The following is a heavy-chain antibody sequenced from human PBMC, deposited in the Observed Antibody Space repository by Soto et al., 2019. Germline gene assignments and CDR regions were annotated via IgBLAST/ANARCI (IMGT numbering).Heavy chain of an antibody. CDR3: ANPLYYASGSSFGITNWFDP. CDR2: ISPSGETT. V-gene: IGHV3-23*01. CDR1: GFNFSSNA. Sequence: GGSLRLSCVASGFNFSSNAMSWVRQAPGKGLEWVSAISPSGETTYYADSVKGRFTISRDNSKNTLFLQMNSLRVGDTAVYYCANPLYYASGSSFGITNWFDPWGQGTQVTVSS. J-gene: IGHJ5*02. D-gene: IGHD3-10*01.